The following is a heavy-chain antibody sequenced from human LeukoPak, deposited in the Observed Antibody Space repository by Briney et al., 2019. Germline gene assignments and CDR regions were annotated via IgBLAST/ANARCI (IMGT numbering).Heavy chain of an antibody. CDR1: GFTFTNAW. CDR2: IKSRTDGETT. V-gene: IGHV3-15*01. D-gene: IGHD3-3*01. J-gene: IGHJ4*02. CDR3: MYFWSGSSLVDY. Sequence: PGGSLTLSCAASGFTFTNAWMSWVRQAPGKGLEWVGRIKSRTDGETTDYAAPVKGRFTISRDDSKNTLYLQMNSLKTGDTAVYYCMYFWSGSSLVDYWGQGTLVTVSS.